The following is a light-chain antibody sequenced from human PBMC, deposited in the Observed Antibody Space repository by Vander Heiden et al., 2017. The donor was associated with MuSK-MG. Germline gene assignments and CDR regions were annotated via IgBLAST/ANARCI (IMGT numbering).Light chain of an antibody. J-gene: IGKJ2*01. CDR1: QSISTW. V-gene: IGKV1-5*01. CDR3: QQYNSYSQYA. Sequence: DIQMTQAPSTLSASVGDRITITCRASQSISTWLAWYQQKPGKAPKLLIYDASTLESGVPSRFSGSGSGTDFTLTISSRQPDDFATYYCQQYNSYSQYAFAQGTKLEI. CDR2: DAS.